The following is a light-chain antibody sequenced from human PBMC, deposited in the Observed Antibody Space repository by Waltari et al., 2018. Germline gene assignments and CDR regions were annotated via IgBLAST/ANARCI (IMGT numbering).Light chain of an antibody. J-gene: IGKJ5*01. V-gene: IGKV1-8*01. Sequence: AIRMTQSPSSLSASTGDRVTLTCRANQSISTYLAWYQQKPGKAPNLLVYASSTLHTAVSQRFSGSGSGTDFTLSISCLQSEDFATYDCQQYYSYPVTFGHGTRLE. CDR3: QQYYSYPVT. CDR1: QSISTY. CDR2: ASS.